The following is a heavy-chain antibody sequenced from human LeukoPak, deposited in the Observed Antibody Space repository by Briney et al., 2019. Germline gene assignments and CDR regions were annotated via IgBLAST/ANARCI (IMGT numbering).Heavy chain of an antibody. V-gene: IGHV3-74*01. CDR2: INIDGSST. CDR1: GFTFSSNW. CDR3: ARDKNGYSYGYGDF. Sequence: PGGSLRLAWAASGFTFSSNWMHWVRQAPGKGLVWVSRINIDGSSTSYADSVKGRFTISRDNAKNTLYLQMNSLRAEDTALYYCARDKNGYSYGYGDFWGQGTLVTVSS. D-gene: IGHD5-18*01. J-gene: IGHJ4*02.